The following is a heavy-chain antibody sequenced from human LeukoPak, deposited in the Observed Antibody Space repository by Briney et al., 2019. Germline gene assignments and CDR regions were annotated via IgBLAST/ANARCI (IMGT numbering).Heavy chain of an antibody. D-gene: IGHD6-19*01. V-gene: IGHV4-4*02. CDR1: GGSISSSNW. J-gene: IGHJ5*02. CDR3: ARRAMSVAGTTPNWFDP. CDR2: IYHSGST. Sequence: SETLSLTCAVSGGSISSSNWWSWVRQPPGKGLEWIGEIYHSGSTNYNPSLKSRVTISVDKSKNQFSLKLSSVTAADTAVYYCARRAMSVAGTTPNWFDPWGQGTLVTVSS.